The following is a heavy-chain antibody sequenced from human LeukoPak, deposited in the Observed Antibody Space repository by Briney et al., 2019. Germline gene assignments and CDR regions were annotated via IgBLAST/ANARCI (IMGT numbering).Heavy chain of an antibody. D-gene: IGHD3-3*01. J-gene: IGHJ4*02. CDR2: INHSGST. CDR3: ARGVPYVLRFLEWSY. Sequence: GSLRLSCAASGFTFSSYWMSWVRQPPGKGLEWIGEINHSGSTNYNPSLKSRVTISVDTSKNQFSLKLSSVTAADTAVYYCARGVPYVLRFLEWSYWGQGTLVTVSS. V-gene: IGHV4-34*01. CDR1: GFTFSSYW.